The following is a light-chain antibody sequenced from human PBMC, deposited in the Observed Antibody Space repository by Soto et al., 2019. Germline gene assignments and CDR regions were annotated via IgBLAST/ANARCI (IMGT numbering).Light chain of an antibody. J-gene: IGLJ1*01. V-gene: IGLV2-23*01. CDR3: CSYAGSSTLV. Sequence: QSVLTQPASVSGSPGQSLTISCTGTSSDVGSYNLVSWYQQHPGKAPKLMIYEGSKRPSGVSNRFSGSKSGNTASLTISGLQAEDEADYYCCSYAGSSTLVFGTGTKVTVL. CDR1: SSDVGSYNL. CDR2: EGS.